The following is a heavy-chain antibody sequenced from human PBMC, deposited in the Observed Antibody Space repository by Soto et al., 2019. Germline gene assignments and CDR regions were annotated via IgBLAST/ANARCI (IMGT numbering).Heavy chain of an antibody. V-gene: IGHV5-51*01. CDR3: TRRQYCGRSSCHRELSDRTWFDP. Sequence: GESLKISCKASGYSFTNYWIGWVRQLPGKGLEWMGIIYPGDSDTRYNPSFQGQVTFSADKSISTAYLQWSSLKASDTAIYYCTRRQYCGRSSCHRELSDRTWFDPWGQGSLVPVS. CDR2: IYPGDSDT. CDR1: GYSFTNYW. J-gene: IGHJ5*02. D-gene: IGHD2-2*01.